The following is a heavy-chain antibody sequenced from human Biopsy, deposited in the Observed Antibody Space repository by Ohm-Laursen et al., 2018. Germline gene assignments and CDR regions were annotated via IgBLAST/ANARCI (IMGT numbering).Heavy chain of an antibody. CDR1: GFTFSNYA. V-gene: IGHV3-23*01. D-gene: IGHD3-9*01. J-gene: IGHJ5*01. CDR3: AKQGATILSSFDS. CDR2: ITSSGGST. Sequence: SLRLSCAASGFTFSNYAMSWVRQAPGKGLEWVSTITSSGGSTYFADSVKGRFTISRDNSKNRLYLQMNSLRGEDTAVYYCAKQGATILSSFDSWGQGTLDTVSS.